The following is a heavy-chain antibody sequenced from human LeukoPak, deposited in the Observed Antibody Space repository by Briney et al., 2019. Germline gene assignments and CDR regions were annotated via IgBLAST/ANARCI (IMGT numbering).Heavy chain of an antibody. CDR2: INHSGNT. Sequence: SETLSLTCAVYGGSFSAYYWSWIRQPPGKGLECIREINHSGNTNYNPSLKSRVTISVDTSKNQFSLKLSSVTAADTAVYYCARTLGSGSYYNPVGYWGQGTLVTVSS. CDR3: ARTLGSGSYYNPVGY. J-gene: IGHJ4*02. CDR1: GGSFSAYY. V-gene: IGHV4-34*01. D-gene: IGHD3-10*01.